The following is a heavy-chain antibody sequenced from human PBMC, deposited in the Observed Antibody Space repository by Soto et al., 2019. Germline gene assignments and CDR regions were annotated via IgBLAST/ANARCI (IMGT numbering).Heavy chain of an antibody. CDR2: ISWNSGRI. J-gene: IGHJ6*02. Sequence: EVQLVESGGDLVQPGRSLRLSCEASGFSFDNYAMHWVRQAPGKGLEWVSCISWNSGRIGYADSVKGRFTISRDNAKTSLFLQMNSLRPEDTALYFCAKDSHYYYSDMDVLGQGTTVTVSS. CDR3: AKDSHYYYSDMDV. CDR1: GFSFDNYA. V-gene: IGHV3-9*01.